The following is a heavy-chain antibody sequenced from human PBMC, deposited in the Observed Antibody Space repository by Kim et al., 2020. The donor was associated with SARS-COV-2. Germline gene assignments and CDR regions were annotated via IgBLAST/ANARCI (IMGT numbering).Heavy chain of an antibody. Sequence: SVKVSCKASGGTFSSYAISWVRQAPGQGLEWMGGIIPIFGTANYAQKFQGRVTITADESTSTAYMELSSLRSEDTAVYYCASPRGGWSESLYFDYWGQGTLVTVSS. D-gene: IGHD6-19*01. CDR1: GGTFSSYA. CDR3: ASPRGGWSESLYFDY. J-gene: IGHJ4*02. V-gene: IGHV1-69*13. CDR2: IIPIFGTA.